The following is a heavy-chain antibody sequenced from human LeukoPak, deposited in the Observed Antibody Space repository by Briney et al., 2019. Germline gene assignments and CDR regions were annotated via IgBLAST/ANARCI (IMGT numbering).Heavy chain of an antibody. CDR2: ISYDGSNK. J-gene: IGHJ3*02. CDR3: AREDSVSPTTYAFDI. CDR1: GFTFSSYA. V-gene: IGHV3-30*04. D-gene: IGHD1-26*01. Sequence: GGSLSLSCAASGFTFSSYAMHWVRQAPGKGLEWVAVISYDGSNKYYADSVKGRFTISRDNSKNTLYLQMNSLRAEDTAIYYCAREDSVSPTTYAFDIWGQGTLVTVSS.